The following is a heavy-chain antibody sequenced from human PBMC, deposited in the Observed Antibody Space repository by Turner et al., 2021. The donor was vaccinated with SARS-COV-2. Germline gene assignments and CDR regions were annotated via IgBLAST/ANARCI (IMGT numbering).Heavy chain of an antibody. CDR3: GRIMDKAMDYYGIDV. J-gene: IGHJ6*02. CDR2: IYYSGIT. D-gene: IGHD5-18*01. CDR1: GGSITSSTYY. Sequence: QLPLQESGPGLVKPSSTLSLTCTVSGGSITSSTYYWGLIRQAPGKGLEWIGSIYYSGITNNNPYLKRRGTITVDTTKNHISLKLSSVTAEDTAVYYCGRIMDKAMDYYGIDVWGQGTTVTVSS. V-gene: IGHV4-39*02.